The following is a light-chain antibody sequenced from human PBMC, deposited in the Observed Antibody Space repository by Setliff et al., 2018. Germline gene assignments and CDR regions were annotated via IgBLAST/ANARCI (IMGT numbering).Light chain of an antibody. Sequence: QSALTQPASVSGSPGQSITISCTGTISDVGGYNYVSWYQQHPGKAPKLMIYEVSKRPSGVPDRFSGSKSGNTASLTVSGLQAEDEADYYCSSYAGSNNFPYVFGTGTKVTVL. V-gene: IGLV2-8*01. CDR2: EVS. CDR3: SSYAGSNNFPYV. J-gene: IGLJ1*01. CDR1: ISDVGGYNY.